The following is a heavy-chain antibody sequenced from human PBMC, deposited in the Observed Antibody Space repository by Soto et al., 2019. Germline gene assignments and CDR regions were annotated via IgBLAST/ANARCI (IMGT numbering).Heavy chain of an antibody. CDR1: GGSISSSGYS. J-gene: IGHJ5*02. V-gene: IGHV4-30-2*01. CDR2: IYHSGST. Sequence: SETLSLTCVVSGGSISSSGYSWSWIRQPPGKGLEWIGYIYHSGSTYYNPSLRSRVSLSVDRSKNQFSLKLSSVTAADTAVYYCARMMLIAAANWFDPWGQGTLVTVSS. CDR3: ARMMLIAAANWFDP. D-gene: IGHD6-13*01.